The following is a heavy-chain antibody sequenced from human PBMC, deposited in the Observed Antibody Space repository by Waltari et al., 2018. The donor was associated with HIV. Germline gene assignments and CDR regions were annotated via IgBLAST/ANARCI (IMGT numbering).Heavy chain of an antibody. D-gene: IGHD6-13*01. CDR1: GSPFNSYS. V-gene: IGHV3-21*01. CDR3: ARDSRDNSWSLNFFDP. J-gene: IGHJ5*02. Sequence: EGQLVESGGGPVKQGGSLRLSWISPGSPFNSYSPHWVRQAPGKGLEWISSISSSGTFTHYADSVKGRFTISRDNANKSVYLQMNSLRAEDTAVYYCARDSRDNSWSLNFFDPWGQGTLVTVSS. CDR2: ISSSGTFT.